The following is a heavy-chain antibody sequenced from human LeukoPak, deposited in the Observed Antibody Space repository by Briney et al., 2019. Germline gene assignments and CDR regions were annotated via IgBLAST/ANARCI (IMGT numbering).Heavy chain of an antibody. CDR1: GDSVSSNSAA. D-gene: IGHD6-13*01. V-gene: IGHV6-1*01. CDR2: TFYRSKWYN. CDR3: AREGQQPNASGL. Sequence: SQTLSLTCVISGDSVSSNSAAWNWIRQSPSGGLEWLGRTFYRSKWYNDIAVSVKSRIAINPDTSKNQFSLQLNSMTPEDTAVYYCAREGQQPNASGLWGQGTLVTVSS. J-gene: IGHJ3*01.